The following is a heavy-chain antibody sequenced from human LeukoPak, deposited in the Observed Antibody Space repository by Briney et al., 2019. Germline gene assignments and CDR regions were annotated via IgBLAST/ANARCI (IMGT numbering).Heavy chain of an antibody. D-gene: IGHD3-16*01. J-gene: IGHJ4*02. CDR2: ILYGGINK. CDR3: ARDGKIGARGGYYFDY. CDR1: GFTFSSYT. V-gene: IGHV3-30-3*01. Sequence: GGSLRLSCAASGFTFSSYTMHWVRQAPGKGLEWEAHILYGGINKYYADSVKGRFTISRDNSKNTLYLQMNSLRAEDTAVYYCARDGKIGARGGYYFDYWGQGTLVTVSS.